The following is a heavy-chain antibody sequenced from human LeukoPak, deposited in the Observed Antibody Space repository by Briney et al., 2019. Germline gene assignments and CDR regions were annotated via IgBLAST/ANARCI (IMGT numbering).Heavy chain of an antibody. CDR2: IYYSGNT. CDR3: ARDGPDSSGYYNLDY. V-gene: IGHV4-59*01. CDR1: GGSISSYF. J-gene: IGHJ4*02. D-gene: IGHD3-22*01. Sequence: SETLSLTCTVSGGSISSYFWIWIRQPPGKGLEWIGYIYYSGNTNSNPSLKSRVTISVDTSKNQFSLKLRSVTAADTAVYYCARDGPDSSGYYNLDYWGQGTLVTVSS.